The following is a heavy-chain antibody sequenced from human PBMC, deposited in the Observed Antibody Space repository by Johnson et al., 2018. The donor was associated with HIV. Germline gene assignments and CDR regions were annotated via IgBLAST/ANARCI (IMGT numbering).Heavy chain of an antibody. J-gene: IGHJ3*02. Sequence: VQLVESGGGLVKPGGSLRLSCVASGFTFSKAWMTWVRQAPGKGLEWVGRMKSKNEGGTTDYAAPVKGRFTISRNDSKNTLYLQMNSLKTEDTAVYYCTAEGDLAFDIWGQGTMVTVSS. CDR1: GFTFSKAW. V-gene: IGHV3-15*01. D-gene: IGHD3-10*01. CDR3: TAEGDLAFDI. CDR2: MKSKNEGGTT.